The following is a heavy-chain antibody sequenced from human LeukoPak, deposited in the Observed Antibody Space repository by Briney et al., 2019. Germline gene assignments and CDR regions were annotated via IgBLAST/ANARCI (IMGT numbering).Heavy chain of an antibody. CDR3: ARDWIVATITRAFDI. J-gene: IGHJ3*02. V-gene: IGHV1-2*02. D-gene: IGHD5-12*01. CDR1: GYTFTGYY. CDR2: INPNSGGT. Sequence: ASVKVSCKASGYTFTGYYMHWVRHAPGQGLEWMEWINPNSGGTNYAQKFQGRVTMTRDTSISTAYMELSRLRSDDTAVYYCARDWIVATITRAFDIWGQGTMVTVSS.